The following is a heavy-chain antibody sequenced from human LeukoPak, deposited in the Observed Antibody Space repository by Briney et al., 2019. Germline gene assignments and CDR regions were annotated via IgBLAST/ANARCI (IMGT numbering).Heavy chain of an antibody. CDR1: GFTFSSYW. D-gene: IGHD2-2*02. CDR3: ARDSIGYCSSTSCYTEEYFDY. J-gene: IGHJ4*02. CDR2: INTDGSST. V-gene: IGHV3-74*01. Sequence: GGSLRLSCAASGFTFSSYWMHWVRQAPGRGLVWVSRINTDGSSTTYADSVKGRFTISRDNAKNSLYLQMNSLRAEDTAVYYCARDSIGYCSSTSCYTEEYFDYWGQGTLVTVSS.